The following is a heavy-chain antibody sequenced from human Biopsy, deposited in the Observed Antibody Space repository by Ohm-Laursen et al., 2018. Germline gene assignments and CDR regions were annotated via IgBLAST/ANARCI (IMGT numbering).Heavy chain of an antibody. CDR3: ATGIRTGWYYFDS. V-gene: IGHV1-24*01. D-gene: IGHD6-19*01. J-gene: IGHJ4*02. CDR1: GDTLTDLS. Sequence: AASVKVSCNVSGDTLTDLSMHWLRQAPGEGLEWLGGFAPEDGATFYAHKFQGRVTVTEDTSTDTAYMELNSLRSEDTAVYYCATGIRTGWYYFDSWGQGTLVTVSS. CDR2: FAPEDGAT.